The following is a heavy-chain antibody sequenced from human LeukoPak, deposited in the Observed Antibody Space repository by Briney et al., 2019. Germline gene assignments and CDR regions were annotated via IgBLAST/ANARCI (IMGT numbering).Heavy chain of an antibody. CDR1: GFTFSSYW. CDR2: ISSSGSTI. Sequence: GGSLRLSCAASGFTFSSYWMNWVRQAPGKGLEWVSYISSSGSTIYYADSVKGRFTISRDNAKNSLYLQMNSLRAEDTAVYYCARGNDYVWGSYRYFDYWGQGTLVTVSS. CDR3: ARGNDYVWGSYRYFDY. J-gene: IGHJ4*02. D-gene: IGHD3-16*02. V-gene: IGHV3-48*04.